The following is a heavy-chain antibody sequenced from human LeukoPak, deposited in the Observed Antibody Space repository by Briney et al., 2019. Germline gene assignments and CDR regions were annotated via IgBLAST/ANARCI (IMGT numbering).Heavy chain of an antibody. V-gene: IGHV3-23*01. CDR1: GFTFSSYG. CDR2: ISGSGGST. Sequence: SGGSLRLSCAASGFTFSSYGMSWVRQAPGRGLEWVSAISGSGGSTYYADSVKGRFTISRDNSKNTLYLQMNSLRAEDTALYYCARSNYYFDYWGQGTLVTVSS. CDR3: ARSNYYFDY. J-gene: IGHJ4*02. D-gene: IGHD1-7*01.